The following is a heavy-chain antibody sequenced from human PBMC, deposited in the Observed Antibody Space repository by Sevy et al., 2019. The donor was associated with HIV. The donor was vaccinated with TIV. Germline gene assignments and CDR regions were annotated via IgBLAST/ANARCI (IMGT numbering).Heavy chain of an antibody. V-gene: IGHV3-30*04. J-gene: IGHJ4*02. CDR2: ISYDGRNK. CDR3: VRGPARIAAAGTYFDY. CDR1: GFTFSSYA. D-gene: IGHD6-13*01. Sequence: GGSLRLSCAASGFTFSSYAMYWVRQAPGKGLEWVAVISYDGRNKYYADSVKGRFTISRDNSKNTMNLQMNSLRDEDTAMYTCVRGPARIAAAGTYFDYWGQAALVTVSS.